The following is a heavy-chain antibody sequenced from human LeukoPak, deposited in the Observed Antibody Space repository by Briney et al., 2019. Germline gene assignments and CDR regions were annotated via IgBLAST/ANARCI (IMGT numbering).Heavy chain of an antibody. CDR1: GFTFSTYG. V-gene: IGHV3-30*02. CDR3: ATAFVVVVAAVFDY. D-gene: IGHD2-15*01. CDR2: IRYDGSNK. Sequence: GGSLRLSCAASGFTFSTYGMHWVRQAPGKGLEWVAFIRYDGSNKYYADSVKGRFTISRDNFKNTLYLQMNSLRGEDTAVYYCATAFVVVVAAVFDYWGQGTLVTVSS. J-gene: IGHJ4*02.